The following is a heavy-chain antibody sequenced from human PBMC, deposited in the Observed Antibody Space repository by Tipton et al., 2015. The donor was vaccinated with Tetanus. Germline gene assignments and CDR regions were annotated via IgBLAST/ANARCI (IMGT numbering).Heavy chain of an antibody. Sequence: TLSLTCSVSGGSMSNNYWSWIRQPPGKGLEWIAYIFHSGSTNYSPSLKSRVAISMDTSKNQISLKLSSVTVADTAVYYCARRSYCSSSRCFDAFDLWGQGTMVTVSS. D-gene: IGHD2-2*01. V-gene: IGHV4-59*01. J-gene: IGHJ3*01. CDR3: ARRSYCSSSRCFDAFDL. CDR1: GGSMSNNY. CDR2: IFHSGST.